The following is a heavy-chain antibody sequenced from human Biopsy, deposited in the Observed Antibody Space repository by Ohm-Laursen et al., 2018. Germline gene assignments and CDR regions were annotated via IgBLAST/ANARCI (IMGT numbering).Heavy chain of an antibody. CDR3: ARDKITYCTSTSCDYFGMDV. J-gene: IGHJ6*02. V-gene: IGHV4-39*02. CDR2: IFYRGST. CDR1: GGSISNNNYY. Sequence: TLSLTCTVSGGSISNNNYYWGWIRQPPGKGLEWIGSIFYRGSTHYKPSLKSRVNMSVDTSKNQFSLKLNSVTAADTAVYYCARDKITYCTSTSCDYFGMDVWGQGTTVTVSS. D-gene: IGHD2-2*01.